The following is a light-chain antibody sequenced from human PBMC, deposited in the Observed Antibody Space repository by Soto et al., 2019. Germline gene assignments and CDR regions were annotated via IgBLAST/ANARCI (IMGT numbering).Light chain of an antibody. J-gene: IGKJ3*01. CDR3: QQLNSYPRV. Sequence: IQLTQSPSSLSASVGDRVTITCRASQGISSYLAWYQQKPGKAPKPLIYAASTLHSWAPSRFSGSGSGTDLTLTISSLQLEGFATYYWQQLNSYPRVFGPGIKVDIK. V-gene: IGKV1-9*01. CDR1: QGISSY. CDR2: AAS.